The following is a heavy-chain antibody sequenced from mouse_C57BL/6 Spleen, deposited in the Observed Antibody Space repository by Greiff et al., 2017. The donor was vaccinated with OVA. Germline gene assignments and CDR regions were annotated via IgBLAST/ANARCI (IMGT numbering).Heavy chain of an antibody. CDR2: ISSGGSYT. V-gene: IGHV5-6*01. Sequence: EVKVVESGGDLVKPGGSLKLSCAASGFTFSSYGMSWVRQTPDKRLEWVATISSGGSYTYYPDSVKGRFTISRDNAKITLYLQMSSLKSGDRAMYYCTRLTGTREDYFDDKGQGATLTVSS. CDR1: GFTFSSYG. J-gene: IGHJ2*01. CDR3: TRLTGTREDYFDD. D-gene: IGHD4-1*01.